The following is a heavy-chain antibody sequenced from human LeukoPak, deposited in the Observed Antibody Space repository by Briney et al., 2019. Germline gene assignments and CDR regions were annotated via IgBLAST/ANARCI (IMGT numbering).Heavy chain of an antibody. CDR1: GGSISSYY. Sequence: PSETLSLTCTVSGGSISSYYWSWIRQPPGKGLEWIGYIYYSGSTNYNPSLKSRVTISVDTSKNQFSLKLSSVTAADTAVYYCAREAGRGNDYWGQGTLVTVSS. CDR3: AREAGRGNDY. CDR2: IYYSGST. J-gene: IGHJ4*02. D-gene: IGHD6-19*01. V-gene: IGHV4-59*01.